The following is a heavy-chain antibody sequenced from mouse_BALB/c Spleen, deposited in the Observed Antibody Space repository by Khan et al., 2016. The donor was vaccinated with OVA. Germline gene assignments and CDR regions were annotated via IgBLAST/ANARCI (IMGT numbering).Heavy chain of an antibody. V-gene: IGHV1S81*02. Sequence: QVQLQQPGAELVKPGASVKLSCKASGYTFTNYWVHWVKQGPGQGLEWIGEIYPGDGRVNYNEKFKNKASLTVDRSSSTASMQLRSLTSEDSAVYYCARNAYFGNYFDYWGQGTTLTVSS. CDR1: GYTFTNYW. CDR3: ARNAYFGNYFDY. CDR2: IYPGDGRV. J-gene: IGHJ2*01. D-gene: IGHD2-10*01.